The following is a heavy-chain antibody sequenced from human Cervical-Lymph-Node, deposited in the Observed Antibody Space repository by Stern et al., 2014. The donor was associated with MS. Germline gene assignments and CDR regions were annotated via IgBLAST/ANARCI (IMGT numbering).Heavy chain of an antibody. CDR2: IYPNSGAT. Sequence: QVQLVQSGAEVKQPGASMKVTCPASENTFTGYYIHWVRQAPAQGLAWMGRIYPNSGATKYAKRFQDRVSLTSDTTNTLAYMELDRLTSDDTAVYYCARISLGSGIDYWGQGSLVTVSS. CDR1: ENTFTGYY. CDR3: ARISLGSGIDY. J-gene: IGHJ4*02. V-gene: IGHV1-2*06. D-gene: IGHD1-26*01.